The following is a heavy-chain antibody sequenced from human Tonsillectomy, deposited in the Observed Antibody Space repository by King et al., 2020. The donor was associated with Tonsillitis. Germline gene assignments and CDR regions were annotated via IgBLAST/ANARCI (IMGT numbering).Heavy chain of an antibody. V-gene: IGHV4-61*01. J-gene: IGHJ4*02. Sequence: VQLQESGPGLVKPSETLSLTCTLSGASVSSGTYYWSWIRQPPGKGLEWIGNIYYSGSPNYNRSLKSRVTISVETSKKQFSLKLSSVTAADTAVYYCARADWNHIFDDWGQGTLVTV. CDR2: IYYSGSP. D-gene: IGHD1-1*01. CDR1: GASVSSGTYY. CDR3: ARADWNHIFDD.